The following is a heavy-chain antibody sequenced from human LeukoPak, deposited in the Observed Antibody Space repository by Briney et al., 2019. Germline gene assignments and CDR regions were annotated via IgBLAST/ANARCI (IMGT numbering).Heavy chain of an antibody. D-gene: IGHD2-8*02. J-gene: IGHJ4*02. CDR2: IRSKGNGYAT. CDR3: TRREDVVLVFPNDD. CDR1: VFTFSDSA. V-gene: IGHV3-73*01. Sequence: GGCLRLSFAAPVFTFSDSAIHWVRQASGKGLEWVGRIRSKGNGYATAYGVSVKGRSTISRDYSKITGYLQMNSLKSDDTAVYYCTRREDVVLVFPNDDWGQGTLVTVSS.